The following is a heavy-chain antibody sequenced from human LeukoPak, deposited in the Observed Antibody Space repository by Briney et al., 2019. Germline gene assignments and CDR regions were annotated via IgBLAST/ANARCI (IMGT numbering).Heavy chain of an antibody. CDR1: GYIFTKYV. V-gene: IGHV1-3*01. CDR2: IKAGNGDT. J-gene: IGHJ4*02. D-gene: IGHD2-21*01. Sequence: ASVKVSCKASGYIFTKYVVHWVRQAPGQRPEWMGWIKAGNGDTKYSQNFQDRLTITRDTSASTVYMELSSLTSEDTALYYCARDDCGDTCYPGGYWGQGALVTVSS. CDR3: ARDDCGDTCYPGGY.